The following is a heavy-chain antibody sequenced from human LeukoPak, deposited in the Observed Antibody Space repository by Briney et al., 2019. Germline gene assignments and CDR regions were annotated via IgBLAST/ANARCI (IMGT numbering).Heavy chain of an antibody. CDR3: AKMSTAEVCFDY. J-gene: IGHJ4*02. V-gene: IGHV4-30-4*07. CDR2: ISYSGST. D-gene: IGHD5-24*01. CDR1: GGSISSGGYS. Sequence: SETLSLTCTVSGGSISSGGYSWSWIRQPPGKGLEWIGYISYSGSTYYNPSLKSRVTMSLDTSKNQFSLKLSSVTAADTAVYYCAKMSTAEVCFDYWGQGTLVTVSS.